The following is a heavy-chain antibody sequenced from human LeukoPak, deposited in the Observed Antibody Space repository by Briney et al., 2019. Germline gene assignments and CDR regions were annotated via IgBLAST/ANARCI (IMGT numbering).Heavy chain of an antibody. CDR2: INSDGINT. CDR1: GFTFSNYW. J-gene: IGHJ4*02. V-gene: IGHV3-74*01. D-gene: IGHD3-16*01. Sequence: GGSLRLSCAASGFTFSNYWMHWVRQAPGKGLVWVSRINSDGINTSYADSVKGRFTISRDNAKNTLNLQMNSLRAEDTAVYYCARGTTYYPGVDYWGQGTLVIVST. CDR3: ARGTTYYPGVDY.